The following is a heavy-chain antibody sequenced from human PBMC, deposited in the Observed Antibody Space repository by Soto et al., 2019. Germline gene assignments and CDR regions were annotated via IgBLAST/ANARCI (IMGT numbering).Heavy chain of an antibody. Sequence: QITLKESGPPLVRPAQTLTLTCAFSGFSLTTTSMGVAWIRQPPGKALEWLALIYWDDDQRYSPSLKDSLTNSKDTSRSRVVLTISNMNPEDTGTYFCAHAGDCTLLSFDHWGPGTLVTVSS. J-gene: IGHJ4*02. V-gene: IGHV2-5*02. CDR2: IYWDDDQ. CDR1: GFSLTTTSMG. D-gene: IGHD2-21*02. CDR3: AHAGDCTLLSFDH.